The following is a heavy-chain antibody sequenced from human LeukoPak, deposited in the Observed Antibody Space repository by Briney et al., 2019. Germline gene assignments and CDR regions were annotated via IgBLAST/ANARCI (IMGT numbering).Heavy chain of an antibody. Sequence: PGVSLRLSCAASGFTFSSYSMNWVRQAPGKGLEWVSSISSSSSYIYYADSVKGRFTISRDNAKNSLYLQMNSLRAEDTAVYYCARDYSLEPTTVTTDYYYYGMDVWGQGTTVTVSS. CDR1: GFTFSSYS. J-gene: IGHJ6*02. CDR3: ARDYSLEPTTVTTDYYYYGMDV. V-gene: IGHV3-21*01. D-gene: IGHD4-11*01. CDR2: ISSSSSYI.